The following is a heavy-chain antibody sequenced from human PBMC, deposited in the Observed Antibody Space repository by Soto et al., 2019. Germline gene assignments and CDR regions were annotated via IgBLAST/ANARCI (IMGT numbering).Heavy chain of an antibody. CDR3: ARGSFYYYMDV. CDR2: ISRSSGST. J-gene: IGHJ6*03. V-gene: IGHV3-23*01. CDR1: GFTFSSYF. Sequence: GGSLRLSYAASGFTFSSYFMTWVRQAPGKGLEWVSSISRSSGSTYYADSVRGRFTISRDNSKNTLYLQMNSLRAEDTAVYYCARGSFYYYMDVWGKGTTVTVSS.